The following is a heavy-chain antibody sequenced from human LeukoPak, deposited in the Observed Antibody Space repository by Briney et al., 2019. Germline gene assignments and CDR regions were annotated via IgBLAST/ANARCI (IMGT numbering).Heavy chain of an antibody. D-gene: IGHD1-26*01. CDR2: VSGSSYTK. CDR1: GFTFDHYA. Sequence: GGSLRLSCAASGFTFDHYAMTWVRQAPGKGLEWVSRVSGSSYTKYYGDSVKGRFTISRDNSKNTLYLLMNSLRVEDTAMYYCEKVGPASWELSLLVYFDFWGQGTLVTVSS. V-gene: IGHV3-23*01. CDR3: EKVGPASWELSLLVYFDF. J-gene: IGHJ4*02.